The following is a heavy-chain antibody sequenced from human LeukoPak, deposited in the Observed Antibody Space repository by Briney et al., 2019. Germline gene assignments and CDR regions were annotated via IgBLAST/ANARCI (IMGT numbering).Heavy chain of an antibody. J-gene: IGHJ4*02. CDR1: GYTFTSYA. CDR2: INAGNGNT. Sequence: ASVKVSCKASGYTFTSYAMHWVRQAPGQRLEWMGWINAGNGNTKYSQEFQGRVTITRDTSASTAYMELSSLRSEDMAVYYCARDSFPYYYDSSGYYLDYWGQGTLVTVSS. D-gene: IGHD3-22*01. CDR3: ARDSFPYYYDSSGYYLDY. V-gene: IGHV1-3*03.